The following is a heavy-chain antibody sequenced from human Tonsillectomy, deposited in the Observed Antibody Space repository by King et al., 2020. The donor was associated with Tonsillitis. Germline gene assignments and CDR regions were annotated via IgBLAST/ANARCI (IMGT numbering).Heavy chain of an antibody. CDR3: ARTPPAWDYGMDV. D-gene: IGHD1-14*01. CDR2: IDPTDSFT. CDR1: GYSLDNFW. Sequence: VQLVESGAEVKKPGESLRISCKASGYSLDNFWITWVRQLPGKGLEWMGRIDPTDSFTNYSPTFQGHVSISADKSLNTAYLQWSSLKASDTAIYYCARTPPAWDYGMDVWGQGTTVTVSS. J-gene: IGHJ6*02. V-gene: IGHV5-10-1*03.